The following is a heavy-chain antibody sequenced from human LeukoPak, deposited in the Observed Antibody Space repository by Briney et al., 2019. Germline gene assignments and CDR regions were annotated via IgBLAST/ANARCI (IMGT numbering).Heavy chain of an antibody. CDR3: ARLGGVDY. CDR1: GFTFSSYS. Sequence: GGSLRLSCAVSGFTFSSYSMNWVRQAPGKGLEWISYISSSSGSTHDADSVKGRFTISRDNAKNSLYLQMNSLRAEDTAVYYCARLGGVDYWGQGTLVTVSS. CDR2: ISSSSGST. V-gene: IGHV3-48*01. J-gene: IGHJ4*02. D-gene: IGHD2-8*01.